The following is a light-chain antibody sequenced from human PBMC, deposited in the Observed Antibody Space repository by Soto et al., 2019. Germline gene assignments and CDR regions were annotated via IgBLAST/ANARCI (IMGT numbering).Light chain of an antibody. CDR3: QQYVDSPWT. CDR2: GAY. J-gene: IGKJ1*01. V-gene: IGKV3-20*01. CDR1: QSLTSTY. Sequence: DIVLTQSPGSLSLSPGERVTLSCRASQSLTSTYVAWYQQKLGQAPRLLIFGAYVRATGVPDRFSGSGSGTDFTLTISRLEPEDSAVYFCQQYVDSPWTFGQGTKVDIK.